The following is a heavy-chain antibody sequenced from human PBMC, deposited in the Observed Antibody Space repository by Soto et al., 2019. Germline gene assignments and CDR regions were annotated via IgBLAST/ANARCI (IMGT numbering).Heavy chain of an antibody. CDR3: ASSYPPITTSAWFDP. Sequence: SVKVSCKASGGTFSSYSISWVRQAPGQGLEWMGGIIPIFGTANYAQKFQGRVTITADKSTSTAYMELNSLRSEGTAVYYCASSYPPITTSAWFDPWGQGTLVTVSS. V-gene: IGHV1-69*06. J-gene: IGHJ5*02. CDR1: GGTFSSYS. CDR2: IIPIFGTA. D-gene: IGHD3-22*01.